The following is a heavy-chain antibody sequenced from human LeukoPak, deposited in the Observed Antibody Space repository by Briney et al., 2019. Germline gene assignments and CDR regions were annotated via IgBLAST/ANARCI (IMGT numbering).Heavy chain of an antibody. CDR3: ACPEPRY. CDR2: ISGSGSTI. CDR1: GFTFSSYS. J-gene: IGHJ1*01. Sequence: GGSQRLYCAASGFTFSSYSMNWDRQAPGKGLEWIAYISGSGSTIYYADSVKGRFTISRDNAENSLYLQMNSLRDEDTAVYYCACPEPRYWGQGTLVTVSS. D-gene: IGHD1-14*01. V-gene: IGHV3-48*02.